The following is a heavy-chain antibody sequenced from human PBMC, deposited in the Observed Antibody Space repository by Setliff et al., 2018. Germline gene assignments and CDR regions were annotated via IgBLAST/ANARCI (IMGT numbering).Heavy chain of an antibody. D-gene: IGHD2-2*01. CDR1: GYTFTSYG. CDR2: ISA. Sequence: ASVKVSCKASGYTFTSYGINWVRQAPGQGLEWMGWISAYARKFQGRVTMTTDTPTNTGYMELRSLRSDDTAVYYCARGPLDFVVLPAAGKFDYWGQGTLVTVSS. V-gene: IGHV1-18*01. CDR3: ARGPLDFVVLPAAGKFDY. J-gene: IGHJ4*02.